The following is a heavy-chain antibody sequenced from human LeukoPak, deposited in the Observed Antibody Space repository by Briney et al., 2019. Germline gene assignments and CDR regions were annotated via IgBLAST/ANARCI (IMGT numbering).Heavy chain of an antibody. CDR1: GFSSYTFG. CDR3: ARGYSSGWDYFDY. D-gene: IGHD6-19*01. Sequence: GGSLRLSCAVSGFSSYTFGMRWVRQAPGKGLEWLSSFRGDGGSTYYAETVRGRFTISRDKSKNTLYLQMNSLRAEDTAVYYCARGYSSGWDYFDYWGQGTLVTVSS. J-gene: IGHJ4*02. CDR2: FRGDGGST. V-gene: IGHV3-23*01.